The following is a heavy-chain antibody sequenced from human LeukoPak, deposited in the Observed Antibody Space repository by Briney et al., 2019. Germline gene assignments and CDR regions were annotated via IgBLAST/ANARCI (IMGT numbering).Heavy chain of an antibody. CDR3: ASEREDVVVPAVAQDTAMVRRFDY. CDR2: IYHSGST. CDR1: GGSISSGGYY. J-gene: IGHJ4*02. D-gene: IGHD2-2*01. Sequence: PSETLSLTCTVSGGSISSGGYYWSWIRQPPGKGLEWIGYIYHSGSTYYNPSLKSRVTISVDRSKNQFSLKLSSVTAADTAVYYCASEREDVVVPAVAQDTAMVRRFDYWGQGTLVTVSS. V-gene: IGHV4-30-2*01.